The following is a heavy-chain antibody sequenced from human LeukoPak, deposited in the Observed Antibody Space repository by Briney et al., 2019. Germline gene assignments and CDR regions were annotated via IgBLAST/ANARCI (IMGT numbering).Heavy chain of an antibody. D-gene: IGHD6-19*01. Sequence: PGGSLRLSCAASGFTFSTYAVSWVRQGPGKGLEWVSVVSGNGGRTYYADSVKGRFTISRDNSKNTLYVQMNSLRAEDTAVYYCAKDRSAAGSFDHWGQGTLVTVSS. CDR3: AKDRSAAGSFDH. J-gene: IGHJ4*02. CDR2: VSGNGGRT. V-gene: IGHV3-23*01. CDR1: GFTFSTYA.